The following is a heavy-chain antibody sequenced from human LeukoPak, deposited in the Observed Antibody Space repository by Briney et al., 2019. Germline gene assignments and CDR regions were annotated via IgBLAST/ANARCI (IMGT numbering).Heavy chain of an antibody. CDR2: ISYDGNNK. V-gene: IGHV3-30-3*01. D-gene: IGHD3-3*01. CDR1: GFSFSSYA. CDR3: ARDLLYDSGYYYGMDV. Sequence: PGGSLRLSCAPSGFSFSSYAMHWVRQAPGKGLEWVAVISYDGNNKYYADSVKGRFTISRDNSKSTLFLQMNSLRAEDTAVYYCARDLLYDSGYYYGMDVWGQGATVAVSS. J-gene: IGHJ6*02.